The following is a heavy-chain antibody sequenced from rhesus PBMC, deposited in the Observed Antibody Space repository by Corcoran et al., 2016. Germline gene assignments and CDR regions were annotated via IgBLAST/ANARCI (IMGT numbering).Heavy chain of an antibody. CDR1: GYSISSGYG. D-gene: IGHD2-15*01. CDR3: ARASSSRPIDY. CDR2: ISYSGST. Sequence: QVQLQESGPGLVKPSETLSLTCAVSGYSISSGYGWSWIRQPPGKGLEWIGYISYSGSTSYNPSLKSRVTISRDTSKNQFSLKLSSVTAADTAVYYCARASSSRPIDYWGQGVLVTVSS. V-gene: IGHV4-122*02. J-gene: IGHJ4*01.